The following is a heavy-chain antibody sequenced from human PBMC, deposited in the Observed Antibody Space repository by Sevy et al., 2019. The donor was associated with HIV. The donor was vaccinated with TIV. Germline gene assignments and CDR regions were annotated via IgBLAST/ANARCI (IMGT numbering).Heavy chain of an antibody. CDR3: AKVTYYYDSRGYPNYYFDY. D-gene: IGHD3-22*01. Sequence: PAETLSLTCTVSGGSITSYYWSWIRQPPGNGLEWIGHGNTNYNPSLRSRVTISVDRSKNQFSLKLSSVTAADTAVYYCAKVTYYYDSRGYPNYYFDYWGQGTLVTVSS. CDR1: GGSITSYY. V-gene: IGHV4-59*13. J-gene: IGHJ4*02. CDR2: GNT.